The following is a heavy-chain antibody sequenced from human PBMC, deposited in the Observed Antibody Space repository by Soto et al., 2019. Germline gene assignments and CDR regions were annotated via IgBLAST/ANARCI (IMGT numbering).Heavy chain of an antibody. Sequence: GGSLRLSCAASGFTFSSYSMNWVRQAPGKGLEWVSSISSSSYIYYADSVTGRFTISRDNAKNSLYLQMNSLRAEDTAVYYCARVGGSYYVTNYYYGMDVWGQGTTVTLS. CDR2: ISSSSYI. J-gene: IGHJ6*02. CDR3: ARVGGSYYVTNYYYGMDV. D-gene: IGHD1-26*01. V-gene: IGHV3-21*01. CDR1: GFTFSSYS.